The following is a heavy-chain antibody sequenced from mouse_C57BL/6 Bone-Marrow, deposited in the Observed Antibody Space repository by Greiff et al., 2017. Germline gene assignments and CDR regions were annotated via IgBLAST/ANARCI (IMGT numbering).Heavy chain of an antibody. CDR1: GYTFTSYG. CDR2: IYPRSGNT. D-gene: IGHD3-2*02. V-gene: IGHV1-81*01. Sequence: VQLQPSGAELARPGASVKLSCKASGYTFTSYGISLVKPRTGQGLEGIGEIYPRSGNTYYNEKFKGKATLTADKSSSTAYMELRSLTSEDSSVYFCARSGAAQAHFDYWGQGTTLTVSS. J-gene: IGHJ2*01. CDR3: ARSGAAQAHFDY.